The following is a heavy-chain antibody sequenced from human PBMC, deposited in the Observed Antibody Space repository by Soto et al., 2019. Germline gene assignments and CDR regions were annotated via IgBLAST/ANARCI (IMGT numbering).Heavy chain of an antibody. V-gene: IGHV3-23*01. CDR1: GFTFSSYS. J-gene: IGHJ6*03. Sequence: GGSLRLSCAASGFTFSSYSMSWVRQAPGKGLEWVSGINGRGVSTYNAHSVQGRFTISRDNSANTLYLQRNSLRAEDTAVYYCAKGRGMGDYYYMDDWGKGTTVTVSS. CDR2: INGRGVST. D-gene: IGHD1-26*01. CDR3: AKGRGMGDYYYMDD.